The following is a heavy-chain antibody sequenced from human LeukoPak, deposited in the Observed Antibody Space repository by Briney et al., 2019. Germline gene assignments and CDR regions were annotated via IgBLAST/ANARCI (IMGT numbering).Heavy chain of an antibody. CDR3: ARDPDGYNYYFDY. CDR1: GYTFTGKY. J-gene: IGHJ4*02. Sequence: ASVRVSCKASGYTFTGKYLHWVRQAPGQGLEWMGWINPNSGGTNYAQKFQGRVTMTRDTSISTAYMELSRLRSDDTAVYYCARDPDGYNYYFDYWGQGTLVTVSS. D-gene: IGHD5-24*01. CDR2: INPNSGGT. V-gene: IGHV1-2*02.